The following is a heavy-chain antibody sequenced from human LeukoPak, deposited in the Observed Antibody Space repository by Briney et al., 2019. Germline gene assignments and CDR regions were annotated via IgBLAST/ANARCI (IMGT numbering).Heavy chain of an antibody. V-gene: IGHV4-31*03. J-gene: IGHJ4*02. CDR1: GGSISTGGYY. D-gene: IGHD4/OR15-4a*01. CDR2: IYYRGST. CDR3: ARATDYGDSYYFDH. Sequence: PSETLSLTCTVSGGSISTGGYYWRWIRQHPGKGLEYIGYIYYRGSTYYSPSLKSRLTISLDTPNNQFSLKLRSVTAADTAVYYCARATDYGDSYYFDHWGQGTPVTVSS.